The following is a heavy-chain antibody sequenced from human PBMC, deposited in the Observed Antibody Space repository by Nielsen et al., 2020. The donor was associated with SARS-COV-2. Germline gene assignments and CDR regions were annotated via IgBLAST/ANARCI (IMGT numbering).Heavy chain of an antibody. CDR3: ARDSDYDFWSGYRDAFDI. D-gene: IGHD3-3*01. V-gene: IGHV3-48*02. CDR1: GFTFSSYS. J-gene: IGHJ3*02. Sequence: GESLKISCAASGFTFSSYSMNWVRQAPGKGLEWVSYISSRSSTIYYADSVKGRFTISRDNAKNSLYLQMNSLRDEDTAVYYCARDSDYDFWSGYRDAFDIWGQGTMVTVSS. CDR2: ISSRSSTI.